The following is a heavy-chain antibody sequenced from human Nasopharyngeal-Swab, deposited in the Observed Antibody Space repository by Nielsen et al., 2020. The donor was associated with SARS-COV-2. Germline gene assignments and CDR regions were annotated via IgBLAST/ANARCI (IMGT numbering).Heavy chain of an antibody. J-gene: IGHJ4*02. CDR3: AKDRAFCSTSCHFYDY. Sequence: GGSLRLSCAASGFTFSSYGMHWVRQAPGKGLEWVAVISYDGSNKYYADSVKGRFTISRDNSKNTLYLQMNSLRAEDTAVYYCAKDRAFCSTSCHFYDYWGQGTLVTVSS. CDR1: GFTFSSYG. V-gene: IGHV3-30*18. D-gene: IGHD2-2*01. CDR2: ISYDGSNK.